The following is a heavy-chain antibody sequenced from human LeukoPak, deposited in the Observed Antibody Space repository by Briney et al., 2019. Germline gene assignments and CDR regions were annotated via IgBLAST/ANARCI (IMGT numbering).Heavy chain of an antibody. Sequence: SVKVSCKASGGTFISYGFSWVRQAPGQGLEWMGRIIPIFGTSNYAQKFQGRVTITWDKSTNTAYMELNSLTSEDTALYYCARGRKTISQYQVYFMDVWGKGTTVIVSS. CDR3: ARGRKTISQYQVYFMDV. D-gene: IGHD3-3*01. CDR1: GGTFISYG. V-gene: IGHV1-69*06. CDR2: IIPIFGTS. J-gene: IGHJ6*03.